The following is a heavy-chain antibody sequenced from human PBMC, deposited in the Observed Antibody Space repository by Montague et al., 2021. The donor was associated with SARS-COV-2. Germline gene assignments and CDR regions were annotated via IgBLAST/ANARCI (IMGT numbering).Heavy chain of an antibody. V-gene: IGHV3-9*01. D-gene: IGHD1-14*01. Sequence: SLRLSFSASGFTFDDYAMHWVRLAPGKGLEWVSGISWDSGSIGYADSVKGRFTISRDNAKNSLYLQMNSLRAEDTALYYCAKRASGYPRTSYSSNNWFDPWGQGTLVTVSS. J-gene: IGHJ5*02. CDR2: ISWDSGSI. CDR1: GFTFDDYA. CDR3: AKRASGYPRTSYSSNNWFDP.